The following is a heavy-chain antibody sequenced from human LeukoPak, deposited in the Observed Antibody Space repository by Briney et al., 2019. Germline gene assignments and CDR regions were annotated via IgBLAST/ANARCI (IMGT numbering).Heavy chain of an antibody. Sequence: PSQTLSLTCTVSGGSLRSRSYYWSWIRQPAGKGLEWIGRIYTSGSTNYNPSLKSRVTISVDTSKNQFSLKLSSVTAADTAVYYCARDGYYYDSSGYYYIGYFDYWGQGTLVTLSS. J-gene: IGHJ4*02. D-gene: IGHD3-22*01. CDR2: IYTSGST. V-gene: IGHV4-61*02. CDR1: GGSLRSRSYY. CDR3: ARDGYYYDSSGYYYIGYFDY.